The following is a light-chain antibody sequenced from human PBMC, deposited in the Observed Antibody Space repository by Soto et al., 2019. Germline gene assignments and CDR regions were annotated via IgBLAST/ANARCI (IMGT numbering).Light chain of an antibody. CDR3: QQYNNWLQWT. J-gene: IGKJ1*01. Sequence: EIVMTQSPATLSVSPGERATLSCSASQSVSSNLAWYQQKPGQAPRLLIYGASTRATGIPARFSGSGSGTEFTLTISSLQSEDFAVYYCQQYNNWLQWTFGQGTKVEIK. V-gene: IGKV3-15*01. CDR1: QSVSSN. CDR2: GAS.